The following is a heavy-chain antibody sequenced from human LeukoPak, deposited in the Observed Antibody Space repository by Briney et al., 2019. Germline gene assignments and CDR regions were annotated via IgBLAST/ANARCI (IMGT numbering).Heavy chain of an antibody. CDR2: INHSGST. Sequence: SETLSLTCAVYVGSFSGYYWGWIRQPPGKGRDWIGEINHSGSTNYNPSLKSRVTISVDTSKNQFSLKLSSVTAADTAVYYCARVRFRGFGYYYYGMDVWGKGTTVTVSS. D-gene: IGHD3-10*01. CDR1: VGSFSGYY. CDR3: ARVRFRGFGYYYYGMDV. J-gene: IGHJ6*04. V-gene: IGHV4-34*01.